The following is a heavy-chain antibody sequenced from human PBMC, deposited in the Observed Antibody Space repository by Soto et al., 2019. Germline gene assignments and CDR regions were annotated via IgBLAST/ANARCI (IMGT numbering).Heavy chain of an antibody. Sequence: GGSLRLSCADSGFTFSSYGMHWVRQAPGTGLGWVAVISYDGSNKYYADSVTGRFTISRDNSKNTLYLQMNSLRAEDTAVYYCAKDGAVNAFDIWGQGTMVTVSS. D-gene: IGHD4-17*01. CDR1: GFTFSSYG. CDR3: AKDGAVNAFDI. CDR2: ISYDGSNK. V-gene: IGHV3-30*18. J-gene: IGHJ3*02.